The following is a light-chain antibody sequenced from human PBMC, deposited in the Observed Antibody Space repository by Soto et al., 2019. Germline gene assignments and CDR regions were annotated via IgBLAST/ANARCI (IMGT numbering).Light chain of an antibody. CDR3: SSYTSSSTYV. V-gene: IGLV2-14*03. CDR1: SSDVGGYNY. CDR2: DVS. J-gene: IGLJ1*01. Sequence: QSVLPQPASVSGAPGQSIAISCTGTSSDVGGYNYVSWYQHHPGKAPKLMVYDVSNRPSGVSNRFSGSRSGNTASLTSFGLQAEDEADYYCSSYTSSSTYVFGTGTKVTVL.